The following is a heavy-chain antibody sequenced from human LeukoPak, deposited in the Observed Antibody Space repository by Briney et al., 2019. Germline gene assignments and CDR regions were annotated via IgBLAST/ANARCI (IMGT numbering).Heavy chain of an antibody. D-gene: IGHD3-10*01. CDR3: AKGRFGDRTAPSGF. CDR2: ITGDGHTT. J-gene: IGHJ4*02. V-gene: IGHV3-43*02. CDR1: GFIFDDYV. Sequence: GGSLRLSCTASGFIFDDYVMNWVRQVPGKGLEWVSLITGDGHTTYYADSVKGRFTVSRDNSKNSLYLLMNSLRTEDTAFYYCAKGRFGDRTAPSGFWGQGTLVTVSS.